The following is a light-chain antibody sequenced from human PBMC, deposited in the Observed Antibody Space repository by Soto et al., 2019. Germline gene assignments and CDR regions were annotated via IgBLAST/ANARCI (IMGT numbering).Light chain of an antibody. J-gene: IGKJ4*01. Sequence: DIVMTQTPDSLAVSLGERATINCKSSQSVLYNSNNKNYLSWYQQKPGQPPKLLIYWASARESGVPDRFSGSGSGRDCPRTISSLQAEDVAVYYCQQYDGTPFTFGGGNKGEIK. CDR3: QQYDGTPFT. V-gene: IGKV4-1*01. CDR2: WAS. CDR1: QSVLYNSNNKNY.